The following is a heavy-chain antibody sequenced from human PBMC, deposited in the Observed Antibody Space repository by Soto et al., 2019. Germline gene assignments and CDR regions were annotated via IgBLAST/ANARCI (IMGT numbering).Heavy chain of an antibody. V-gene: IGHV3-64*01. Sequence: GGSLRLSCAASGFTFSSYAMHWVRQAPGKGLEYVSAISSNGGSTYYANSVKGRFTISRDNSKNTLYLQMGSLRAEDMAVYYCAREDNYGDYVSRAFDIWGQGTMVTVSS. CDR3: AREDNYGDYVSRAFDI. D-gene: IGHD4-17*01. CDR2: ISSNGGST. J-gene: IGHJ3*02. CDR1: GFTFSSYA.